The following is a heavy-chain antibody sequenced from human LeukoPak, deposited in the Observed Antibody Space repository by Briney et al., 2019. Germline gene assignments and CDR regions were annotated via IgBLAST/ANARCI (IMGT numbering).Heavy chain of an antibody. Sequence: SETLSLTCTVSGYSISSGYYWGWLRQPPGKGLGWIGSIYHSGSTYYNPSLKSRVTISVDTPKNQFSLKLSSVTAADTAVYYCARDLGGYGDYGIDYWGQGTLVTVSS. CDR2: IYHSGST. D-gene: IGHD4-17*01. V-gene: IGHV4-38-2*02. J-gene: IGHJ4*02. CDR1: GYSISSGYY. CDR3: ARDLGGYGDYGIDY.